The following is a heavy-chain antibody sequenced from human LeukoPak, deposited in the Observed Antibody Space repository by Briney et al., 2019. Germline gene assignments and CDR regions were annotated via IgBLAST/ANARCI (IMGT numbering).Heavy chain of an antibody. D-gene: IGHD3-22*01. V-gene: IGHV3-48*03. CDR2: ISSSGSTI. CDR1: AFTLSSYE. J-gene: IGHJ4*02. Sequence: PGGSLRLSCAASAFTLSSYEMNWVRQAPGKGLEWVSYISSSGSTIYYADSVEDRFTISRDNAKNSLYLQMNSLRAEDTAVYYCLSGYYYYWGQGTLVTVSS. CDR3: LSGYYYY.